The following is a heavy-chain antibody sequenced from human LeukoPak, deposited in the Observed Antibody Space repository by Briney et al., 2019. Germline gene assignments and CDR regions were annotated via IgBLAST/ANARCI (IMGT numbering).Heavy chain of an antibody. D-gene: IGHD6-19*01. V-gene: IGHV4-59*01. Sequence: PSETLSLTCTVSGGSISSYYWSWIRQPPGKGLEWIGYIYYSGSTNYNPSLKSRVTISVDTSKNRFSLKLSSVTAADTAVYYCARVRVAVAGTGNGFYYYGMDVWGQGTTVTVSS. CDR2: IYYSGST. CDR1: GGSISSYY. J-gene: IGHJ6*02. CDR3: ARVRVAVAGTGNGFYYYGMDV.